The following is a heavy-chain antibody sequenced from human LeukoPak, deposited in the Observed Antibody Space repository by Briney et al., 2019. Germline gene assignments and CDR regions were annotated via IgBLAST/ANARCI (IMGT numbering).Heavy chain of an antibody. CDR2: IYYSGST. D-gene: IGHD2-15*01. CDR1: GGSISSSSYY. V-gene: IGHV4-39*01. J-gene: IGHJ5*02. Sequence: SETLSLTCTVSGGSISSSSYYWGWIRQPPGKGLEWIGSIYYSGSTYYNPSLKSRVTISVDTSKNQFSLKLSSVTAADTAVYYCARHDVVSNWLDPWGQGTLVTVSS. CDR3: ARHDVVSNWLDP.